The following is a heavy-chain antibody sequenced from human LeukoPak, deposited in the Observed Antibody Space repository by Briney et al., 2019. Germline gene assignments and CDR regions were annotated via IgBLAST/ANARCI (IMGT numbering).Heavy chain of an antibody. CDR3: ARVGGAARSYFDY. CDR1: GGTFSSYA. V-gene: IGHV1-69*05. Sequence: SVKVSCKASGGTFSSYAISWVRHAPGQGLEWMGGIIPIFGTANYAQKFQGRVTITTYEATSTAYMELSSLRSEETAVYYCARVGGAARSYFDYWGQGTLVTVSS. D-gene: IGHD6-6*01. CDR2: IIPIFGTA. J-gene: IGHJ4*02.